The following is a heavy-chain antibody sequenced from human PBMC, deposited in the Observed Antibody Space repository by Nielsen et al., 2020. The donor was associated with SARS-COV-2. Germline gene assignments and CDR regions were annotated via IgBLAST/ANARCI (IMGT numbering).Heavy chain of an antibody. D-gene: IGHD6-13*01. J-gene: IGHJ6*02. V-gene: IGHV1-8*01. CDR3: ARGLIAAAGSLSYYYYGMDV. CDR2: ISAYNGNT. Sequence: WVRQAPGQGLEWMGWISAYNGNTGYAQKFQGRVTMTRNTSISTAYMELSSLRSEDTAVYYCARGLIAAAGSLSYYYYGMDVWGQGTTVTVSS.